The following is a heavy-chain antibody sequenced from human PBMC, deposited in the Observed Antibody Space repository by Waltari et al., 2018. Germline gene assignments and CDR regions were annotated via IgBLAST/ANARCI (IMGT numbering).Heavy chain of an antibody. CDR2: IVSSIMTI. V-gene: IGHV3-48*01. Sequence: EVQLVESGGGLVQPGGSLRLSCAASGFTFSSYSMNWVRQAPGKGLEWVSYIVSSIMTIDYSDSVKGRFTISRDNAKNSLYLQMNSLRAEDTAVYYCAREDYYYDSSGYGYWGQGTLVTVSS. D-gene: IGHD3-22*01. CDR3: AREDYYYDSSGYGY. CDR1: GFTFSSYS. J-gene: IGHJ4*02.